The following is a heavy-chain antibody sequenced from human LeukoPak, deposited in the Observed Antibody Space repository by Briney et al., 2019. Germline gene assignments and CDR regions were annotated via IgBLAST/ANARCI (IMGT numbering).Heavy chain of an antibody. CDR1: GGSVSGNNYY. D-gene: IGHD3-9*01. CDR3: ARDRNDIMTGYYPFEY. V-gene: IGHV4-61*01. J-gene: IGHJ4*02. CDR2: VYYTGGT. Sequence: SETLSLTCTVSGGSVSGNNYYWSWIRQPPGKGLEWIGYVYYTGGTNYNPSLKSRVTISVYTSKNQFSLKLSSVTAADTAVYYCARDRNDIMTGYYPFEYWGQGTLVTVSS.